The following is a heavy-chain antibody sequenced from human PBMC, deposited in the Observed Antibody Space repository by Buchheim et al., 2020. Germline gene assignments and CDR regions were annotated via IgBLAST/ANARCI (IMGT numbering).Heavy chain of an antibody. J-gene: IGHJ4*02. CDR2: ISYDGSNK. V-gene: IGHV3-30*18. CDR1: GFTFSSYG. CDR3: AKVQYPGIAVADLYYFDY. D-gene: IGHD6-19*01. Sequence: QVQLVESGGGVVQPGRSLRLSCAASGFTFSSYGMHWVRQAPGKGLEWVAVISYDGSNKYYADSVKGRFTISRDNSKNTLYLQMNSLRAEDTAVYYCAKVQYPGIAVADLYYFDYWGQGTL.